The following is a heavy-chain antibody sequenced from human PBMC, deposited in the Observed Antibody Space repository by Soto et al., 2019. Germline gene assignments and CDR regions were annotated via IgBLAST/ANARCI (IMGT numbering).Heavy chain of an antibody. V-gene: IGHV3-23*01. D-gene: IGHD6-19*01. CDR1: GFIASNYA. J-gene: IGHJ3*02. Sequence: GGSLRLSCAASGFIASNYAMSWVRQAPGKGLEWVSGFSGSGGATYYADSVKGRFTISRDNSKNTLYLQMNSLRAEDTAVYYCARVPSIAVAEDDAFDIWGQGTMVTVSS. CDR3: ARVPSIAVAEDDAFDI. CDR2: FSGSGGAT.